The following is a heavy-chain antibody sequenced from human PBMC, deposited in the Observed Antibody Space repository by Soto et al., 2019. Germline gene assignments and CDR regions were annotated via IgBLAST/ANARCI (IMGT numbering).Heavy chain of an antibody. CDR3: ASEAQGVPPKDCSGHWLGYFDL. D-gene: IGHD6-19*01. V-gene: IGHV3-7*05. J-gene: IGHJ2*01. CDR2: IQQDGGDK. Sequence: EVQLVESGGGLVQPGGSLRLSCAASGFTFSTYWMSWLRQAPGKGLEWVANIQQDGGDKYHVDSVKGRFTISRDNAKNTLYVQMSSLRTEDTAVYYCASEAQGVPPKDCSGHWLGYFDLWGRGTLVTVSS. CDR1: GFTFSTYW.